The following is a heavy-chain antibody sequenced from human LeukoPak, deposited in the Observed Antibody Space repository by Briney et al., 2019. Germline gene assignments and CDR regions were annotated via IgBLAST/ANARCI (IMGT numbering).Heavy chain of an antibody. CDR3: ARDPGVVITHYGMDV. D-gene: IGHD3-3*01. CDR1: GFTFSSYS. CDR2: ISSSSGYI. V-gene: IGHV3-21*01. J-gene: IGHJ6*02. Sequence: GGSLRLSCAASGFTFSSYSMNWVRQAPGKGLEWVSSISSSSGYIYYADSVKGRFTISRDNAKNSLYLQMNSLRAEDTAVYYCARDPGVVITHYGMDVWGQGTTVTVSS.